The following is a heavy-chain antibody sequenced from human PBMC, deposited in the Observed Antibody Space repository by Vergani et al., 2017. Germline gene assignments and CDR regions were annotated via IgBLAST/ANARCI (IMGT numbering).Heavy chain of an antibody. CDR3: ARRPYYYDSSGYRDYFDY. CDR2: IYPGDSDT. V-gene: IGHV5-51*01. D-gene: IGHD3-22*01. J-gene: IGHJ4*02. CDR1: GYSFTSYW. Sequence: EVQLVQSGAEVIKPGESLKISCKGSGYSFTSYWIGWVRQMPGKGLEWMGIIYPGDSDTRYSPSFQGQVTISADKSISTAYLQWSSLKASDTAMYYCARRPYYYDSSGYRDYFDYWGQGTLVTVSS.